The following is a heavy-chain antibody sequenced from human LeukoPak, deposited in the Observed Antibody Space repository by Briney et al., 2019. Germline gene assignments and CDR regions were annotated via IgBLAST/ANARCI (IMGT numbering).Heavy chain of an antibody. D-gene: IGHD6-13*01. CDR3: ARDRGYSSSWSFGKHYYMDV. J-gene: IGHJ6*03. V-gene: IGHV3-33*07. CDR2: IWYDGSHK. CDR1: GFTFSSCG. Sequence: GRSLRLSCAASGFTFSSCGMYWVRQAPGKGLDWVAVIWYDGSHKSYANSVKGRFTISRDNPKNILYLQMNSLRADDTAVYYCARDRGYSSSWSFGKHYYMDVWGKGTTVTVSS.